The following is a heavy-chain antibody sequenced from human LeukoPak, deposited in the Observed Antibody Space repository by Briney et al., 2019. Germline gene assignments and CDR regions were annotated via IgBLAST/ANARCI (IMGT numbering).Heavy chain of an antibody. CDR2: IYYSGST. V-gene: IGHV4-31*03. Sequence: SETPSLTCTVSGGSISSGGYYWSWIRQHPGKGLEWIGYIYYSGSTYYSPSLKSRVTISVDTSKNQFSLKLSSVTAADTAVYYCARGGGRSSSADYWGQGTLVTVSS. CDR1: GGSISSGGYY. J-gene: IGHJ4*02. CDR3: ARGGGRSSSADY. D-gene: IGHD6-6*01.